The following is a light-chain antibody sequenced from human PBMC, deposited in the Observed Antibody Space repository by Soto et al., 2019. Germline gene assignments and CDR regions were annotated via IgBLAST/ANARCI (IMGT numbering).Light chain of an antibody. CDR1: SSDVGGYNY. CDR3: SSSTSSITIGV. J-gene: IGLJ3*02. Sequence: QSVLTQPASVSGSPGQSITISCTGTSSDVGGYNYVSWYQQHPGKAPKLMIYEVSNRPSGVSNRFSGSKSGNTASLTISGLQADDEADYYCSSSTSSITIGVFGGGTKLTVL. CDR2: EVS. V-gene: IGLV2-14*01.